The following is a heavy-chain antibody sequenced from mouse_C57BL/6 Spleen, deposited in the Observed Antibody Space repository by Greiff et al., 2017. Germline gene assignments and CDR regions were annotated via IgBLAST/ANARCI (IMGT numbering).Heavy chain of an antibody. V-gene: IGHV5-4*01. CDR2: ISDGGSYT. CDR3: ERDIYDGSWFAY. D-gene: IGHD2-3*01. J-gene: IGHJ3*01. CDR1: GFTFSSYA. Sequence: EVKLVESGGGLVKPGGSLKLSCAASGFTFSSYAMSWVRQTPEKRLEWVATISDGGSYTYYPDNVKGRFTISRDNAKNNLYLQMSHLKAEDTAMYYCERDIYDGSWFAYWGQGTLVTVSA.